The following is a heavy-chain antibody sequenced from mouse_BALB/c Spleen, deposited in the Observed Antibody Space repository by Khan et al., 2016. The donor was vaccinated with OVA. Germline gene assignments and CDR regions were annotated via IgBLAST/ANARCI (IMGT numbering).Heavy chain of an antibody. V-gene: IGHV3-2*02. CDR2: INYSGGT. J-gene: IGHJ3*01. CDR1: GYSITSDYA. CDR3: ARGFAY. Sequence: VQLKQSGPGLVKPSQSLSLTCTVTGYSITSDYAWNWIRQFPGNKLEWMGYINYSGGTSYLPALKSRISITRDTSKNQFFLQLNSVTTEDSATDYCARGFAYWGQGTLVTVS.